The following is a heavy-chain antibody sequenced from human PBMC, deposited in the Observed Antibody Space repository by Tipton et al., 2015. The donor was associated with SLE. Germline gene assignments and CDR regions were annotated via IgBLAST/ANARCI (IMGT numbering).Heavy chain of an antibody. CDR2: IYYSGST. D-gene: IGHD1-26*01. Sequence: LRLSCTVSGGSISSYYWSWIRQPPGKGLEWIGYIYYSGSTNYNPSLKSRVTISVDTPKNQFSLKLSSVTAADTAVYYCARGWERHFDYWGQGTLVTVSS. CDR3: ARGWERHFDY. J-gene: IGHJ4*02. V-gene: IGHV4-59*08. CDR1: GGSISSYY.